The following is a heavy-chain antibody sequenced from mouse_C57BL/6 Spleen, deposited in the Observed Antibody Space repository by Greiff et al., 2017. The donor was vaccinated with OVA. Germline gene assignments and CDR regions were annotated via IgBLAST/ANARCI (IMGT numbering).Heavy chain of an antibody. D-gene: IGHD2-4*01. CDR3: ARHYYDYDAFAY. V-gene: IGHV5-17*01. CDR1: GFTFSDYG. Sequence: DVKLVESGGGLVKPGGSLKLSCAASGFTFSDYGMHWVRQAPEKGLEWVAYISSGSSTIYYADTVKGRFTSSRDNAKNTLFLQMTSLRSEDTAMYYCARHYYDYDAFAYWGQGTLVTVSA. CDR2: ISSGSSTI. J-gene: IGHJ3*01.